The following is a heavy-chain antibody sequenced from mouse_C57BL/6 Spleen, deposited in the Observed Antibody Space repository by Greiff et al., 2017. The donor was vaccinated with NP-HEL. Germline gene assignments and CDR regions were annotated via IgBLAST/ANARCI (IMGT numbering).Heavy chain of an antibody. J-gene: IGHJ2*01. Sequence: VQLQQSGAELVMPGASVKLSCKASGYTFTSYWMHWVKQRPGQGLEWIGEIDPSDSYTNYNQKFKGKSTLTVDKSSSTAYMQLSSLTSEDSAVYYCARDMGVGGFFDYWGQGTTLTVSS. CDR1: GYTFTSYW. CDR3: ARDMGVGGFFDY. V-gene: IGHV1-69*01. D-gene: IGHD1-1*02. CDR2: IDPSDSYT.